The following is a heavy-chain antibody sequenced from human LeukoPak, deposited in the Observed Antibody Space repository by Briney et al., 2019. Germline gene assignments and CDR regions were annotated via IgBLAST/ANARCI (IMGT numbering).Heavy chain of an antibody. D-gene: IGHD6-19*01. J-gene: IGHJ4*02. CDR1: GYTFTSYG. V-gene: IGHV1-18*01. CDR3: ARLRSSGWSLYYFDY. Sequence: ASVKVSCKASGYTFTSYGISWVRQAPGQGLEWMGWISAYNGNTNHAQKLQGRVAMTTDTSTSTAYMELRSLRSDDTAVYYCARLRSSGWSLYYFDYWGQGTLVTVSS. CDR2: ISAYNGNT.